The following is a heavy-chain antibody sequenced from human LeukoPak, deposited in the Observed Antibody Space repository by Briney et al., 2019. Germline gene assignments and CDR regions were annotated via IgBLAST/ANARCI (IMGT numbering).Heavy chain of an antibody. CDR3: AREVGPIVATIVDWYFDL. Sequence: GASVKVSCKASGGTFSSYAISWVRQAPGQGLEWMGGIIPIFGTANYAQKFQGRVTITADESTSTAYMELSSLRSEDTAVYYCAREVGPIVATIVDWYFDLWGRGTLVTVSS. CDR1: GGTFSSYA. V-gene: IGHV1-69*13. CDR2: IIPIFGTA. J-gene: IGHJ2*01. D-gene: IGHD5-12*01.